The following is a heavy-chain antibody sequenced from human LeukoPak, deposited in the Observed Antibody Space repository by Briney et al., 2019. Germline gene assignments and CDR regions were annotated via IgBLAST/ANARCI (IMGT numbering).Heavy chain of an antibody. CDR2: IWNDGSDQ. D-gene: IGHD1-20*01. V-gene: IGHV3-30*02. CDR3: AKDGVGSDNYHAFDI. J-gene: IGHJ3*02. Sequence: GGSLRLSCATSGFTFRHYGMHWVRQAPGKGLEWVAVIWNDGSDQLYADFVRGRFTVSRDNSNNILYLHMNGLTADDTARYYCAKDGVGSDNYHAFDIWGQGTVVSVSS. CDR1: GFTFRHYG.